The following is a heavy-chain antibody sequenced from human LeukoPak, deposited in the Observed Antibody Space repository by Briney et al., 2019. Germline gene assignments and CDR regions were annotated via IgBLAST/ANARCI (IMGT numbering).Heavy chain of an antibody. Sequence: GGSLRLSCAASGFTFSSYGMHWVRQAPGKGLEWVSAISGSGGSTYYADSVKGRFTISRDNSQNTLYLQMNSLRAEDTAVYYCAKRETTVTTYYYYYMDVWGKGTTVTVSS. CDR1: GFTFSSYG. V-gene: IGHV3-23*01. CDR2: ISGSGGST. CDR3: AKRETTVTTYYYYYMDV. D-gene: IGHD4-17*01. J-gene: IGHJ6*03.